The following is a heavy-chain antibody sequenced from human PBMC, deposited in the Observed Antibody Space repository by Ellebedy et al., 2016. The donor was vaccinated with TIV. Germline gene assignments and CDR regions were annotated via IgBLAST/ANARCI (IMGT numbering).Heavy chain of an antibody. J-gene: IGHJ6*02. CDR2: IIPIFGTA. D-gene: IGHD1-1*01. V-gene: IGHV1-69*13. CDR3: AVVQLERRPPGAPLGVGYYYYGMDV. CDR1: GGTFSSYA. Sequence: ASVKVSCXASGGTFSSYAISWVRQAPGQGLEWMGGIIPIFGTANYAQKFQGRVTITADESTSTAYMELSSLRSEDTAVYYCAVVQLERRPPGAPLGVGYYYYGMDVWGQGTTVTVSS.